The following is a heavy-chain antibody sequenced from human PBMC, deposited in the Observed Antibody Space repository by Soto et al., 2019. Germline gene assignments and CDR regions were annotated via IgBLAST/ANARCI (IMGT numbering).Heavy chain of an antibody. CDR3: AREGLGYCSGGSCYSIDY. J-gene: IGHJ4*02. V-gene: IGHV3-33*01. CDR2: IWYDGSNK. Sequence: QVQLVESGGGVVQPGRSLRLSCAASGFTFSSYGMHWVRQAPGKGLEWVAVIWYDGSNKYYADSVKGRFTISRDNSKNTXXLEMNRLRAEDTAVYYCAREGLGYCSGGSCYSIDYWGQGTLVTVSS. CDR1: GFTFSSYG. D-gene: IGHD2-15*01.